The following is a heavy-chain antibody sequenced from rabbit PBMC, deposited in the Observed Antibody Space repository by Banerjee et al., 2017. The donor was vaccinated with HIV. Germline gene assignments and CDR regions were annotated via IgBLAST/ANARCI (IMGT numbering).Heavy chain of an antibody. CDR2: ILTVSGST. Sequence: QEQLEESGGDLVKPEGSLALTCKASGFTISSSYFMCWVRQAPGKGLELIACILTVSGSTWYVSWAKGRFTISRSTSLNTVTLQMTSLTAADTATYFCASSLGYGYASFGLWGPGTLVTVS. J-gene: IGHJ4*01. CDR1: GFTISSSYF. V-gene: IGHV1S43*01. D-gene: IGHD6-1*01. CDR3: ASSLGYGYASFGL.